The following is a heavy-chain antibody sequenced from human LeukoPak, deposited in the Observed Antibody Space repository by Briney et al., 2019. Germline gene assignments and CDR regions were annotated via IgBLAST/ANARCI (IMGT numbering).Heavy chain of an antibody. J-gene: IGHJ4*02. CDR1: GFTFSNYW. CDR3: TTLIVGATTLDY. D-gene: IGHD1-26*01. V-gene: IGHV3-15*01. CDR2: VKSKSDGGTT. Sequence: GGSLRLSCAASGFTFSNYWMTWVRQAPGKGLEWVGRVKSKSDGGTTDYAPPVKGRFTISRDDSKNTLYLQMNSLKTEDSAVYHCTTLIVGATTLDYWGQGTLVTVSS.